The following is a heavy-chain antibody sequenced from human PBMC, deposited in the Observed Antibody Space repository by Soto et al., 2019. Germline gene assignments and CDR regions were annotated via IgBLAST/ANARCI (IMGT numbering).Heavy chain of an antibody. CDR1: GFTFRSYG. CDR2: IWYDGSRK. V-gene: IGHV3-33*01. J-gene: IGHJ4*02. Sequence: QVQLVESGGGVVQPGRSLRLSCAASGFTFRSYGMHWVRQTPSKGLEWVAVIWYDGSRKYYADSVNGRFTISRDDSKDTLYLQVNSLSAEDTAIYYCAGDSGVVAVDLASWGQGVLVTVSS. CDR3: AGDSGVVAVDLAS. D-gene: IGHD3-22*01.